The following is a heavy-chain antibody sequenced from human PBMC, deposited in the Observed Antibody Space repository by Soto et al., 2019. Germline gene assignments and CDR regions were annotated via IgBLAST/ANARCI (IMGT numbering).Heavy chain of an antibody. D-gene: IGHD3-3*01. J-gene: IGHJ5*02. V-gene: IGHV1-18*01. Sequence: ASVKVSCKASGYTFTSYGISWVRQAPGQGLEWMGWISAYNGDTNYAQKLQGRVTMTTDTSTSTAYMELRSLRSDDTAVYYCARDSLRFLEWLLYSWFDPWGQGTLVTVSS. CDR3: ARDSLRFLEWLLYSWFDP. CDR1: GYTFTSYG. CDR2: ISAYNGDT.